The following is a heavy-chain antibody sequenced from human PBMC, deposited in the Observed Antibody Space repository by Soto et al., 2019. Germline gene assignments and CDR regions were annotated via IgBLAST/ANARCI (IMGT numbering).Heavy chain of an antibody. CDR3: ANPELTDTYYYDSSNDAFDI. Sequence: ASVKVSCKASGGTFSSYAISWVRQAPGQGLEWMGGIIPIFDTADNAQKFQGRVTITADESTNTAYMELSSLRSEDTAVYYCANPELTDTYYYDSSNDAFDIWGQGTMVTVS. D-gene: IGHD3-22*01. J-gene: IGHJ3*02. V-gene: IGHV1-69*13. CDR1: GGTFSSYA. CDR2: IIPIFDTA.